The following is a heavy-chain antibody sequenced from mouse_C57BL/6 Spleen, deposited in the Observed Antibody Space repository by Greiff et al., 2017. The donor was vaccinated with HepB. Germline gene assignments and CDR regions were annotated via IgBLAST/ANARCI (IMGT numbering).Heavy chain of an antibody. CDR2: IDPSDSYT. CDR3: ARKAYYSNYKAMDY. Sequence: QVQLQQPGAELVMPGASVKLSCKASGYTFTSYWMHWVKQRPGQGLEWIGEIDPSDSYTNYNQKFKGKSTLTVDKSSSTAYMQLSSLTSEDSAVYYCARKAYYSNYKAMDYWGQGTSVTVSS. J-gene: IGHJ4*01. CDR1: GYTFTSYW. D-gene: IGHD2-5*01. V-gene: IGHV1-69*01.